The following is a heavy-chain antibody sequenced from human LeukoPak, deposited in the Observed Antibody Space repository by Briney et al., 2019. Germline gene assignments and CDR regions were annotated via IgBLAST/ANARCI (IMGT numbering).Heavy chain of an antibody. CDR3: ARGLGSSWPHYYYYYMDV. J-gene: IGHJ6*03. Sequence: GGSLRLSCAASGFTFSYYGMSWVRQAPGKGLEWVSVIYSGGSTYYADSVKGRFTISRDNSKNTLYLQMNSLRAEDTAVYYCARGLGSSWPHYYYYYMDVWGKGTTVTISS. D-gene: IGHD6-13*01. CDR1: GFTFSYYG. CDR2: IYSGGST. V-gene: IGHV3-66*01.